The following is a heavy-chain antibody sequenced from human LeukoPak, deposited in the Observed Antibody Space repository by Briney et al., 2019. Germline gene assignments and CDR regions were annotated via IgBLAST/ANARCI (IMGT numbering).Heavy chain of an antibody. CDR3: ARGGPPPGAAFTYYMDV. V-gene: IGHV1-69*05. Sequence: SVKVSCKASGGTFSSYAISWVRQARGQGREGMGGIIPIFGTADYARKFQGRVTITTDESTSTAYMELSSLRSEDTAVYYCARGGPPPGAAFTYYMDVWGKGTTVSVCS. CDR2: IIPIFGTA. D-gene: IGHD6-13*01. CDR1: GGTFSSYA. J-gene: IGHJ6*03.